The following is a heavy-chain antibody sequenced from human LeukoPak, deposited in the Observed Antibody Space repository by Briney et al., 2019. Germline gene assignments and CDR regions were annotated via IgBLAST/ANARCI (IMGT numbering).Heavy chain of an antibody. Sequence: GGSLRLPCAASGFTFSSYSMNWVRQAPGKGLEWVSSISTSSSYIYYADSVKGRITTSRDNARKSLYLRMNSLRAEDTAVYYCARGSRNSGSTHDFDYWGQGTLVTVSS. V-gene: IGHV3-21*01. CDR1: GFTFSSYS. J-gene: IGHJ4*02. CDR3: ARGSRNSGSTHDFDY. CDR2: ISTSSSYI. D-gene: IGHD3-10*01.